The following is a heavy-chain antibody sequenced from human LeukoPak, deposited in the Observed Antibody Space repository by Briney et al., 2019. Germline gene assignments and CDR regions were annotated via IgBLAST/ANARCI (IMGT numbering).Heavy chain of an antibody. J-gene: IGHJ4*02. Sequence: SETLSLTCAVYGGSFSGYYWSWIRQPPGKGLEWIGEINHSGSTNYNPSLKSRVPISVDTSKNQFSLKLSSVTAADTAVYYCARGRRRNRRGYSSSSVDLDYWGQGTLVTVSS. D-gene: IGHD6-6*01. CDR1: GGSFSGYY. V-gene: IGHV4-34*01. CDR3: ARGRRRNRRGYSSSSVDLDY. CDR2: INHSGST.